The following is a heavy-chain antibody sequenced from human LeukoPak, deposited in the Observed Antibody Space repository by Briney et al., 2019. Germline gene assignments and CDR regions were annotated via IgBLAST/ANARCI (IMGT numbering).Heavy chain of an antibody. V-gene: IGHV4-39*01. CDR1: GGSVTSGGFY. D-gene: IGHD3-10*01. CDR3: ARHSGSGSLSRPFDP. CDR2: IY. Sequence: PLETLSLTCSVSGGSVTSGGFYWGWLRQPPGKGPEWIATIYYYNPSLQSRVTISIDTSKNQFSLRLTSVTATDTPVYHCARHSGSGSLSRPFDPWGQGTLVTVSS. J-gene: IGHJ5*02.